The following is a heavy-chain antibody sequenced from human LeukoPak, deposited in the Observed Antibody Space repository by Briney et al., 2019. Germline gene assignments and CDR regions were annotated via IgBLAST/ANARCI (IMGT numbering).Heavy chain of an antibody. V-gene: IGHV1-2*02. CDR3: ASDLAGSPDGRERDCSSTSCYRGNY. CDR1: GYTFTCYY. Sequence: ASVKVSCKASGYTFTCYYMHWVRQAPGQGLEWMGWINPNSGGTNYAQKFQGRVTMTRDTSISTDYMELSRLRSDDTAVYYCASDLAGSPDGRERDCSSTSCYRGNYWGQGTLVTVSS. CDR2: INPNSGGT. D-gene: IGHD2-2*01. J-gene: IGHJ4*02.